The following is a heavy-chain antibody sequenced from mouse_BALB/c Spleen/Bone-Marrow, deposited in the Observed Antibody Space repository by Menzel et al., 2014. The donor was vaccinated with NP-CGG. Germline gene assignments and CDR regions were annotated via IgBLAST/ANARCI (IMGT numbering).Heavy chain of an antibody. J-gene: IGHJ2*01. V-gene: IGHV1-84*02. Sequence: VHLVESGPELVKPGASVKISCKASGYTFTDYYVNWVKQKPGQGLEWIGWIYPGSGNTKYNEKFKGEATLTVDTSSSTAYMQLSSLTSEDTAVYFCARSAYYGNYGGYWGQGTTLTVSS. CDR3: ARSAYYGNYGGY. D-gene: IGHD2-10*01. CDR2: IYPGSGNT. CDR1: GYTFTDYY.